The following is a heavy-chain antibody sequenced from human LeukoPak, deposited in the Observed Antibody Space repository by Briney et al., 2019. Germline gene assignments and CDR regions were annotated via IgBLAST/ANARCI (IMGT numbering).Heavy chain of an antibody. Sequence: KPSETLSLTCTVSGGSISSYYWSWIRQPPGKGLEWIGYIYYSGSTNYNPSLKSRVTISVDTSKNQFSLKLSSVTAADTAVYYCARRGSSSHMDVWGKGTTVTVSS. CDR2: IYYSGST. D-gene: IGHD6-6*01. CDR1: GGSISSYY. V-gene: IGHV4-59*01. CDR3: ARRGSSSHMDV. J-gene: IGHJ6*03.